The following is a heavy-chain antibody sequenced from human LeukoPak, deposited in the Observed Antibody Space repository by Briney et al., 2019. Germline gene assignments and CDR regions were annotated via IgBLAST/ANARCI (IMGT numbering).Heavy chain of an antibody. V-gene: IGHV1-8*01. CDR3: ARLGGLRYFDWLSTDNWFDP. CDR1: GYTFTSYD. D-gene: IGHD3-9*01. CDR2: MNPNSGNT. J-gene: IGHJ5*02. Sequence: ASVKVSCKASGYTFTSYDINWVRQATGQGLEWMGWMNPNSGNTGYAQKFQGRVTMTGNTSISTAYMELSSLRSEDTAVYYCARLGGLRYFDWLSTDNWFDPWGQGTLVTVSS.